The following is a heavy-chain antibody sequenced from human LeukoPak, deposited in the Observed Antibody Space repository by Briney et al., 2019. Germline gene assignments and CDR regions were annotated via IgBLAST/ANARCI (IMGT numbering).Heavy chain of an antibody. Sequence: GGSLRLSCAASGFTFSNYALAWVRQAPGKGLEWVSVITGGGLTTYYADSVKGRFTISRDNSKNTVYLQMNSLRAEDTAVYYCAKVGSFLLDYWGQGTLVTVSS. D-gene: IGHD3-16*02. J-gene: IGHJ4*02. CDR1: GFTFSNYA. CDR2: ITGGGLTT. CDR3: AKVGSFLLDY. V-gene: IGHV3-23*01.